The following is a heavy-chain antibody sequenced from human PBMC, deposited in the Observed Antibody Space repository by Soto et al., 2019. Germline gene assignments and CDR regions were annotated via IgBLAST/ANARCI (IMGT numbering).Heavy chain of an antibody. CDR3: ARDPFRSSNNYYGMDV. Sequence: ASVKVSCKASGYTFTGYYMHWVRQAPGQGLEWMGWINPNSGGTNYAQKFQGRVTMTRDTSISTAYMELSRLRSDDTAVYYCARDPFRSSNNYYGMDVWGQGTTVTVSS. V-gene: IGHV1-2*02. J-gene: IGHJ6*02. CDR1: GYTFTGYY. CDR2: INPNSGGT.